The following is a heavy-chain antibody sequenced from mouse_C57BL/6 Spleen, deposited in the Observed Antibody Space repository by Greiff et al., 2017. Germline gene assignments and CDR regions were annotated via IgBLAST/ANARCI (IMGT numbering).Heavy chain of an antibody. D-gene: IGHD1-1*01. CDR1: GYTFTDYY. Sequence: EVQLQQSGPELVKPGASVKISCKASGYTFTDYYMNWVKQSHGKSLEWIGDINPHNGGTSYNQKFKGKATLTVDKSSSTAYMELRSLTSEDSAVYYCAREGTTVVAHYAMDYWGQGTSVTVSS. CDR2: INPHNGGT. CDR3: AREGTTVVAHYAMDY. J-gene: IGHJ4*01. V-gene: IGHV1-26*01.